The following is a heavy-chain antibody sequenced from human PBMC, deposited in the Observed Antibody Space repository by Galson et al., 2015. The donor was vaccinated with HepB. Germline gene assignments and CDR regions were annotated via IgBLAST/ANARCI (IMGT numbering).Heavy chain of an antibody. CDR2: ISSSSSYI. CDR1: GFTFSSYS. V-gene: IGHV3-21*01. CDR3: ASSPITMIWDDAFDI. J-gene: IGHJ3*02. D-gene: IGHD3-22*01. Sequence: SLRLSCAASGFTFSSYSMNWVRQAPGKGLEWVSSISSSSSYIYYADSVKGRFTISRDNAKNSLYLQMNSLRAEDTAVYYCASSPITMIWDDAFDIWGQGTMVTVSS.